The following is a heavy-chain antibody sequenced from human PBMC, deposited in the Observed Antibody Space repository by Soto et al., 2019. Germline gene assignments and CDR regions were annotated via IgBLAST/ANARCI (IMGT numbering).Heavy chain of an antibody. J-gene: IGHJ4*02. CDR1: GGSISSYY. CDR3: ATARDGYLPYYFDY. D-gene: IGHD5-12*01. V-gene: IGHV4-59*01. CDR2: IYYSGST. Sequence: QVQLQESGPGLVKPSETLSLTCTVSGGSISSYYWSWIRQPPGKGLEWIGYIYYSGSTNYNPSLKSRVTISVVTSKNQFSLKLSSVTAADTAVYYCATARDGYLPYYFDYWGQGTLVTVSS.